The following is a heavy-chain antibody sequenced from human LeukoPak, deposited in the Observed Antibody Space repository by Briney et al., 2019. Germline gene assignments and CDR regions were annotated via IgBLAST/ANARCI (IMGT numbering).Heavy chain of an antibody. CDR1: GFTFSTYT. CDR3: ARESGGRGFGY. CDR2: ISTSSGYI. D-gene: IGHD2-15*01. Sequence: GGSLRLSCAASGFTFSTYTMNWVRQAPGKGLEWVSSISTSSGYIYQADSVKGRFTISRDNPHSLFLQMNSLRAEDTAVSYCARESGGRGFGYWGQGPLLTVSS. V-gene: IGHV3-21*01. J-gene: IGHJ4*02.